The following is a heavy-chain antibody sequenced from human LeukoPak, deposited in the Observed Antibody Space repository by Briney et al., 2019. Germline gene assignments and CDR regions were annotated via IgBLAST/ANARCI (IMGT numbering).Heavy chain of an antibody. Sequence: GGSLRLSCAASGFTFSNFGMHWVRQAPGKGLEWVAFIRYDGSNKYYADSVKGRFTISRDNSKNTLYLQMNSLRAEDTAVYYCARGPPTSSAEYFQHWGQGTLVTVSS. CDR3: ARGPPTSSAEYFQH. CDR2: IRYDGSNK. V-gene: IGHV3-30*02. D-gene: IGHD3-16*01. CDR1: GFTFSNFG. J-gene: IGHJ1*01.